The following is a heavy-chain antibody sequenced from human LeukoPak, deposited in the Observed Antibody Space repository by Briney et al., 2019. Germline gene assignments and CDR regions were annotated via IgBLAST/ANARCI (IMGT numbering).Heavy chain of an antibody. D-gene: IGHD3-16*02. Sequence: EPSETLSLTCTVSGGSISSGDYYWRWIRQPPGKGLEWIGSIYHSGSTYYNPSLKSRVTISVDTSKNQFSLKLSSVTAADTAVYYCARGTFGGVIVPLDYWGQGTLVTVSS. CDR1: GGSISSGDYY. CDR3: ARGTFGGVIVPLDY. V-gene: IGHV4-39*07. J-gene: IGHJ4*02. CDR2: IYHSGST.